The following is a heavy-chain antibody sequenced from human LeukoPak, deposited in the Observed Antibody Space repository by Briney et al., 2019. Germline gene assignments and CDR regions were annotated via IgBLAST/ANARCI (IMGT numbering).Heavy chain of an antibody. Sequence: PGGSLRLSCAASGFSFSTYNMNWVRQAPGKGLERASYISSSSSSIYYADSVKGRFTISRDNAKNSLYLQMNSLRAEDTAVYYCARIMTTVTTVEYWGQGTLVTVSS. V-gene: IGHV3-48*01. D-gene: IGHD4-17*01. J-gene: IGHJ4*02. CDR1: GFSFSTYN. CDR2: ISSSSSSI. CDR3: ARIMTTVTTVEY.